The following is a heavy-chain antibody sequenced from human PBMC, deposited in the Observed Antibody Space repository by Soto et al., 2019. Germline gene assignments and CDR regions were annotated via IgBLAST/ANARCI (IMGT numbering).Heavy chain of an antibody. CDR2: INAGNGNT. Sequence: ASVKVSCKASGYTFTSYAMHWVRQAPGQRLEWMGWINAGNGNTKYSQKFQGRVTVTRDTSASTAYMELSSLRSEDTAVYYCARGLNGYLHYFDYWGQGTPVTSPQ. CDR3: ARGLNGYLHYFDY. D-gene: IGHD5-18*01. CDR1: GYTFTSYA. J-gene: IGHJ4*02. V-gene: IGHV1-3*01.